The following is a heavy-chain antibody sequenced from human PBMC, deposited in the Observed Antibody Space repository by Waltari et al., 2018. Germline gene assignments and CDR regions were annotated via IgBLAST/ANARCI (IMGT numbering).Heavy chain of an antibody. J-gene: IGHJ4*02. CDR2: RKYDGSST. CDR1: GVTFTSHW. CDR3: VRGYGGDVY. D-gene: IGHD2-21*02. Sequence: EVQLVESGGGLVQPGGCLRHTCADSGVTFTSHWMHWVRQGPGKGLEWFSRRKYDGSSTYYADFVKGRFTISRDNAKNTLYLQMNSLRAEDTGVYYCVRGYGGDVYWGQGTLVTVSS. V-gene: IGHV3-74*01.